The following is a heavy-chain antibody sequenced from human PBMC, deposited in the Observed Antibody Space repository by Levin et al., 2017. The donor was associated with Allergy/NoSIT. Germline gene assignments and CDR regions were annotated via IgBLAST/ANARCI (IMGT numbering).Heavy chain of an antibody. V-gene: IGHV3-49*05. D-gene: IGHD4-17*01. CDR2: IRSKAYGGTT. CDR3: TRDYGDYVSAFDI. CDR1: GFTFGDYA. Sequence: KPGGSLRLSCTASGFTFGDYAMSWFRQAPGKGLEWVGFIRSKAYGGTTEYAASVKGRFTISRDDSKSIAYLQMDSLKTEDTAVYYCTRDYGDYVSAFDIWGQGTMVTVSS. J-gene: IGHJ3*02.